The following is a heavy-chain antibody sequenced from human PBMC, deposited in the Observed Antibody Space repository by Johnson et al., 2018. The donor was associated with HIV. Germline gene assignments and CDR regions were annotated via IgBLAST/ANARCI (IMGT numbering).Heavy chain of an antibody. J-gene: IGHJ3*02. CDR2: ISYTGGKK. D-gene: IGHD6-13*01. CDR1: GLSFSNFG. Sequence: QVQLVESGGGVVQPGKSLTLSCVASGLSFSNFGIHWVRQAPGKGPEWVAVISYTGGKKYYGDSVKGRFTISRDNFKKTLFLQMDSLRAEDTAVYYCARAGWRQLVEDAFDIWGQGTMVTVSS. V-gene: IGHV3-30*03. CDR3: ARAGWRQLVEDAFDI.